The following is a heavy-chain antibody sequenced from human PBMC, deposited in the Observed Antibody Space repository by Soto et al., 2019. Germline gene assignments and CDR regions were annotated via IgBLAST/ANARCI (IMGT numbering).Heavy chain of an antibody. D-gene: IGHD3-22*01. J-gene: IGHJ4*02. CDR3: ARRDYYDSSGYYTHYFDY. CDR1: RRSISRSSYY. Sequence: SETLSLTCTLSRRSISRSSYYWGWIPQPPGKGLEWIGSIYYRGSTYYNPSLKSRVTISVDTSKNQFSLKLSSVTAADTAVYYCARRDYYDSSGYYTHYFDYWGQGTQVTVSS. V-gene: IGHV4-39*01. CDR2: IYYRGST.